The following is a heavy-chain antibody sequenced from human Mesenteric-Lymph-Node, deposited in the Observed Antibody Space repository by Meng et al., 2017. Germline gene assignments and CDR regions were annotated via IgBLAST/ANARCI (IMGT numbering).Heavy chain of an antibody. J-gene: IGHJ4*02. CDR1: GGSISTSGYY. V-gene: IGHV4-39*01. CDR3: ARRRGGSGRDC. D-gene: IGHD3-10*01. CDR2: IGHSGFT. Sequence: EARSPTCSVSGGSISTSGYYWGWIRQPPGKGLEWIGSIGHSGFTYYTPSLKSRVTVSIDTSRNQFSLWLTSATAADTAVYYCARRRGGSGRDCWGQGTLVTVSS.